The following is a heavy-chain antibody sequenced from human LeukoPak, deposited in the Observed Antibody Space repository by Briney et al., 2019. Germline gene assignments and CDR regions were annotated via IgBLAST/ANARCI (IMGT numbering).Heavy chain of an antibody. CDR2: ISGSGGST. CDR3: ARPVGSSWYHWFDP. V-gene: IGHV3-23*01. CDR1: GFTFSSYA. J-gene: IGHJ5*02. Sequence: GGSLRLSCAASGFTFSSYAMSWVRQAPGKGLEWVSAISGSGGSTYYADSVKGRFTISRDNSKHTLYLQMNSLRAEDTAVYYCARPVGSSWYHWFDPWGQGTLVTVSS. D-gene: IGHD6-13*01.